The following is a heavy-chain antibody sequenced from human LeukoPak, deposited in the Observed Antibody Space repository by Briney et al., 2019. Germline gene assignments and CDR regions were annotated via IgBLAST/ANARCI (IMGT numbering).Heavy chain of an antibody. J-gene: IGHJ4*02. CDR2: ISSTGTYI. Sequence: GGSLRLSCAASGFTFSSYTMNWVRQAPGKGLEWVSSISSTGTYIYYADSVKGRFTISRDNAKNSLFLQMNSLGAGDTAMYYCARDPPDYGGNSDHWGQGTLVSVSS. CDR3: ARDPPDYGGNSDH. V-gene: IGHV3-21*01. CDR1: GFTFSSYT. D-gene: IGHD4-23*01.